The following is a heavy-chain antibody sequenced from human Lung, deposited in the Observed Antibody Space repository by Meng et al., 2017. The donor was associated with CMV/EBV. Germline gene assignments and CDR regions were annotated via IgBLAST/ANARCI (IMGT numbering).Heavy chain of an antibody. CDR3: AHRTFYYDSSGHYEANFDF. V-gene: IGHV2-5*02. CDR1: GFSPSTNGVG. Sequence: QITLKESGPTLVKPTQTLTLTFTFSGFSPSTNGVGVGWIRQTPGKALEWLALIYWDDDKRYSTSLKNRLTITKDTSKNQVVLTMTDMDPVDTATYYCAHRTFYYDSSGHYEANFDFWGQGTLVTVSS. J-gene: IGHJ4*02. CDR2: IYWDDDK. D-gene: IGHD3-22*01.